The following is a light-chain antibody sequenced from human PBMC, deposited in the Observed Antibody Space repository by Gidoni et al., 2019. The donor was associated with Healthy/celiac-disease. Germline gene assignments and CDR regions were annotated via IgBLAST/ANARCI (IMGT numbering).Light chain of an antibody. V-gene: IGKV1-5*03. CDR2: KAS. J-gene: IGKJ1*01. Sequence: DIQMTQSPSTLSASVGDRVTITCRASQSISSWWAWYQQKPGKAPKLLIYKASSLESGVPSRFSVSGSGTEFTLTISSLKPDDFATYSCQQYNSYSWTFGQGTKVEIK. CDR1: QSISSW. CDR3: QQYNSYSWT.